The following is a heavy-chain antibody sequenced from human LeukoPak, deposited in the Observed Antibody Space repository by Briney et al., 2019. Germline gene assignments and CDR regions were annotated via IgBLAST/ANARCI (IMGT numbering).Heavy chain of an antibody. D-gene: IGHD1-1*01. J-gene: IGHJ5*02. Sequence: GGSLRLSCAASGFTLNSYWMSWVRQTPGKGLEWVANIKRDGSEKYYVDSVKGRFTISRDNANNTLYLQMNSLRAEDTAVYYCARALERIPNWFDPWGQGTLVTVSS. CDR1: GFTLNSYW. CDR3: ARALERIPNWFDP. CDR2: IKRDGSEK. V-gene: IGHV3-7*01.